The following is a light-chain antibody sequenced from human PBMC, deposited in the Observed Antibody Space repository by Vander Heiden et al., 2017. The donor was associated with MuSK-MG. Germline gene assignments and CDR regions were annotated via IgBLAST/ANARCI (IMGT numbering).Light chain of an antibody. Sequence: SSELTQDPAVSVALGQTVRLTCQGDSLRRYYASWYQQKPGQAPVLVIYGKNNRPSGIPDRFSGSSSGNTASLTITGAQAEEEADYYCNSRDSSGNHLVFGGGTKLTVL. J-gene: IGLJ3*02. V-gene: IGLV3-19*01. CDR1: SLRRYY. CDR3: NSRDSSGNHLV. CDR2: GKN.